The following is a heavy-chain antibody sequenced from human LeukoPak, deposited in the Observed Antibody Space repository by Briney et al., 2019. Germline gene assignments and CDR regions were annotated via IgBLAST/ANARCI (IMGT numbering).Heavy chain of an antibody. V-gene: IGHV4-59*01. CDR3: ARSGGGAKPDY. CDR2: IYYSGST. J-gene: IGHJ4*02. Sequence: SETLSLTCTVSGGSIRSSDWTWLRQPPGKGLEWIGFIYYSGSTSYNPSLRSRVTISGDTSRNQISLKLTSVTAAATAVYYCARSGGGAKPDYWGQGTLVTVSS. CDR1: GGSIRSSD. D-gene: IGHD3-16*01.